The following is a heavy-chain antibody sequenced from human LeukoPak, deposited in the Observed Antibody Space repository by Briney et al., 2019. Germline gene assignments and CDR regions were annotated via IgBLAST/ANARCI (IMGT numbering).Heavy chain of an antibody. V-gene: IGHV1-18*01. CDR3: ARVLGEGDYYDSSGYYYAPDY. J-gene: IGHJ4*02. CDR2: ISAYNGNT. Sequence: ASVKVSCKASGYTSTSYGISWVRQAPGQGLEWMGWISAYNGNTNYAQKLQGRVTMTTDTSTSTAYMELRSLRSDDTAVYYCARVLGEGDYYDSSGYYYAPDYWGQGTLVTVSS. CDR1: GYTSTSYG. D-gene: IGHD3-22*01.